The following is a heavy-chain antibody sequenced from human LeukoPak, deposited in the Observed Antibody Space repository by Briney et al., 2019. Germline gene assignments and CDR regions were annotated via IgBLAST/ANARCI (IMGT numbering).Heavy chain of an antibody. CDR1: GFTFSTYA. Sequence: QPGGSLRLSCAVSGFTFSTYAMSWVRQAPGKGLEWASSITSSGANTYHAVSVKGRFTISRDNSKDTLYLQMNSLRAEDTAVYYCARDQNRASDVWGQGTTVTVSS. D-gene: IGHD3-10*01. J-gene: IGHJ6*02. CDR2: ITSSGANT. V-gene: IGHV3-23*01. CDR3: ARDQNRASDV.